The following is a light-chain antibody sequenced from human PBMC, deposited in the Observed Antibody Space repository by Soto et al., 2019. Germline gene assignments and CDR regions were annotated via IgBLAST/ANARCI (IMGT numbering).Light chain of an antibody. CDR3: SSFAGNNNLV. CDR1: SSDVGGYNY. J-gene: IGLJ2*01. CDR2: EFS. V-gene: IGLV2-8*01. Sequence: QSVLTQPTSASGSPGQSVTISCTGTSSDVGGYNYVSWYQQHPGKAPKLMISEFSKRPSGVPDRFSGSKSGNTASLTVSGLQAEDEADYYCSSFAGNNNLVFGGGTQLTVL.